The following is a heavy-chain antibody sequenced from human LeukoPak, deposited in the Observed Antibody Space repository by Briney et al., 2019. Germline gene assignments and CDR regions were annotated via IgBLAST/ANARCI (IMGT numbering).Heavy chain of an antibody. CDR3: ARERGSD. CDR2: IHIGVTT. J-gene: IGHJ4*02. Sequence: PGGSLRVSCVASGFTDSTIVMGWGRQAPGKGLEWVSIIHIGVTTYYADSVKGRFTISRDSFTNTLYLQMIGLRDDDTAVYYCARERGSDWGQGTLVTVSS. V-gene: IGHV3-53*01. CDR1: GFTDSTIV. D-gene: IGHD2-15*01.